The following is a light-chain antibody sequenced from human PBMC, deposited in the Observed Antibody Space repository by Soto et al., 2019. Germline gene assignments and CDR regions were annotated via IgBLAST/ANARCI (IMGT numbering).Light chain of an antibody. J-gene: IGKJ3*01. CDR1: QDISNY. Sequence: DIQMTQSPSSLSASVGDRVTITCQTNQDISNYLNWYQQKPGKAPKILIYGASNLETGVPSRFSGNGSGTDFTFAISSLQPEDTATYYCQQYDNLLFTFGPGTKVDIK. V-gene: IGKV1-33*01. CDR2: GAS. CDR3: QQYDNLLFT.